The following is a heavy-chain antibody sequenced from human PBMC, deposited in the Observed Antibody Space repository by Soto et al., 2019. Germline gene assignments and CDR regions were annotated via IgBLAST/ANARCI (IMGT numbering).Heavy chain of an antibody. CDR1: GFTFDDYG. V-gene: IGHV3-20*04. CDR2: INWNGGST. D-gene: IGHD3-22*01. CDR3: ARIDSSAYYPYYFDY. J-gene: IGHJ4*02. Sequence: GGSLRLSCAASGFTFDDYGMSWVRQAPGKGLEWVSDINWNGGSTGYADSVKGRFTISRDNAKNSLYLQVNSLRAEDTAFYYCARIDSSAYYPYYFDYWGQGTMVTSPQ.